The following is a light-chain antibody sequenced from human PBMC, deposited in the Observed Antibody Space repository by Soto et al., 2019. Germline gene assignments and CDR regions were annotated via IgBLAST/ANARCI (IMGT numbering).Light chain of an antibody. CDR2: GAS. CDR1: QSIINSF. Sequence: EIVLMQSPGTLSLSPGEGATLSFRASQSIINSFLAWYQQKPGQAPRLLIYGASSRATGIPDRFSGSGSGTDFTLTISRLEPEDFAVYCCQQYGSSPRTFGQGTKVDIK. CDR3: QQYGSSPRT. V-gene: IGKV3-20*01. J-gene: IGKJ1*01.